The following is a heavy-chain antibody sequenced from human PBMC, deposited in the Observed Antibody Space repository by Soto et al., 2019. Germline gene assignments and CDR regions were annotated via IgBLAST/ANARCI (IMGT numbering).Heavy chain of an antibody. D-gene: IGHD3-10*01. CDR1: VFTCSDYY. Sequence: GGSLRLSCAASVFTCSDYYMSWIRQAPGKGLEWVSYISSSSSYTNYADSVKGRFTISRDNAKNSLYLQMNSLRAEDTAVYYCARLPITRGAFDIWGQGTMVTVSS. J-gene: IGHJ3*02. CDR2: ISSSSSYT. V-gene: IGHV3-11*06. CDR3: ARLPITRGAFDI.